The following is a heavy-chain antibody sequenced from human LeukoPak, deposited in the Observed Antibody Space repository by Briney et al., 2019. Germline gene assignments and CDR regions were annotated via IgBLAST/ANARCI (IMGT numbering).Heavy chain of an antibody. CDR3: ARRMIVVATDAFDI. J-gene: IGHJ3*02. Sequence: ASVKVSCKASGYTFTSYDINWVRQATGQGLEWMGWMNPNSGNTGYAQKFQGRVIMTRNTSISTAYMELSSLRSEDTAMYYCARRMIVVATDAFDIWGQGTMITVSS. V-gene: IGHV1-8*01. CDR1: GYTFTSYD. CDR2: MNPNSGNT. D-gene: IGHD3-22*01.